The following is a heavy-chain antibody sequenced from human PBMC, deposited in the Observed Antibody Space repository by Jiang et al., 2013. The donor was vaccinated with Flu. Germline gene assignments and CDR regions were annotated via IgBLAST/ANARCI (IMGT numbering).Heavy chain of an antibody. Sequence: SRVTISVDTSKNQFSLKLSSVTAADTAVYYCARDRAGIAAAMGVSGMDVWGQGTTVTVSS. V-gene: IGHV4-59*01. CDR3: ARDRAGIAAAMGVSGMDV. J-gene: IGHJ6*02. D-gene: IGHD6-13*01.